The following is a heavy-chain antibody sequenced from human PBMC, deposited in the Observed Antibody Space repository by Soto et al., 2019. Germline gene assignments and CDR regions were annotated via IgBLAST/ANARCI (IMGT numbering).Heavy chain of an antibody. Sequence: AGGSLRLSCAASGFTFTTYGMHWVRQAPGKGLEWVAVIWSDGNHKFYADSVKGRFTISRDNSKNTLSLQMNSLGAEDTAVYYCVRERGPFNDFDIWGQGTMVTVSS. CDR1: GFTFTTYG. V-gene: IGHV3-33*01. CDR3: VRERGPFNDFDI. J-gene: IGHJ3*02. D-gene: IGHD2-8*01. CDR2: IWSDGNHK.